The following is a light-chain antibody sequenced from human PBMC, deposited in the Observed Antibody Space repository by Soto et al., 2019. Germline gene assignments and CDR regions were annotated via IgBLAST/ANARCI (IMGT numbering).Light chain of an antibody. CDR3: HQYYSTPYT. CDR1: QSVLYSSNNKNY. J-gene: IGKJ2*01. V-gene: IGKV4-1*01. CDR2: WAS. Sequence: DIVMTQSQDSLAVSLGERATINCKSSQSVLYSSNNKNYLAWYQQKPGQPPKLLIYWASTRESGVPDRFSGSGSGTDFTLTISSLQAEDVAVYYCHQYYSTPYTFGQGTKLEIK.